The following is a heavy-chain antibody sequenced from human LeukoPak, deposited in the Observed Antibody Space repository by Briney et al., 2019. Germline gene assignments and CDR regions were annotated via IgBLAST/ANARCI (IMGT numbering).Heavy chain of an antibody. CDR1: GGSIRSSSYY. Sequence: SETLSLTCTVSGGSIRSSSYYWGWNRQPPRKGLGWVGSIYYSGGTYYNPSLTSRVIISVDTSKNQFSLKLSSVTATDTAVYYCARHEWGITNAFDIWGQGAMVTVSS. D-gene: IGHD1-14*01. CDR2: IYYSGGT. J-gene: IGHJ3*02. CDR3: ARHEWGITNAFDI. V-gene: IGHV4-39*01.